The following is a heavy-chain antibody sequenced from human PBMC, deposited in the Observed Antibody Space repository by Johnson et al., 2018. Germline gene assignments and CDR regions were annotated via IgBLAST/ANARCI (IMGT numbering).Heavy chain of an antibody. CDR2: IIPIFGTA. CDR3: ARAAYSSGWYLGAFDM. V-gene: IGHV1-69*01. D-gene: IGHD6-19*01. CDR1: GGTFSSYT. Sequence: QVQLVQSGAEVKKPGSSVKVSCKASGGTFSSYTISWVRQAPGQGLEWMGGIIPIFGTANYAQKFQGRVTITADESTSTAYMELGSLRSEDTAVYYCARAAYSSGWYLGAFDMWGQGTMVTVSS. J-gene: IGHJ3*02.